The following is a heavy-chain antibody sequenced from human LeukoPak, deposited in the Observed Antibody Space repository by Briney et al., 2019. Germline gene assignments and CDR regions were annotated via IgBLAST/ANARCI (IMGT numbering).Heavy chain of an antibody. CDR1: GGSISTFS. D-gene: IGHD6-19*01. V-gene: IGHV4-59*01. CDR2: IYIKST. J-gene: IGHJ4*02. Sequence: SETLSLTGTVSGGSISTFSWSWIRQFPGKGLEWIGSIYIKSTNYNPSLKSRVAISVDTSKNQFSLRLDSVTTADTAVYYCARDTTVASGMQYWGQGTLVTVSS. CDR3: ARDTTVASGMQY.